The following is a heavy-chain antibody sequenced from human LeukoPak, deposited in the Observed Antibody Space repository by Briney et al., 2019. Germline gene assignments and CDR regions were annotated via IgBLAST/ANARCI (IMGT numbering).Heavy chain of an antibody. CDR1: GGSFSGYY. V-gene: IGHV4-34*01. CDR3: ARTVAGKRPRPFDY. CDR2: INHSGST. D-gene: IGHD6-19*01. J-gene: IGHJ4*02. Sequence: SETLSLTCAVYGGSFSGYYWSWIRQPPGKGLEWIGEINHSGSTNYNPSLKSRVTISVDTPKNQFSLKLSSVTAADTAVYYCARTVAGKRPRPFDYWGQGTLVTVSS.